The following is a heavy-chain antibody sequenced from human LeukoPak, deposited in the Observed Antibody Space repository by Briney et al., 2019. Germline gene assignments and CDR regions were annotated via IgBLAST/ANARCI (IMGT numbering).Heavy chain of an antibody. CDR3: AKDEDYGDPTSDY. V-gene: IGHV3-30*02. CDR1: GFTFSSYG. D-gene: IGHD4-17*01. Sequence: PGGSLRLSCAASGFTFSSYGMHWVRQAPGKGLEWVAFIRYDGSNKYYADSVKGRFTISRDNSKNTLYLQMNSLRAEDTAVYYCAKDEDYGDPTSDYWGQGTLVTVSS. J-gene: IGHJ4*02. CDR2: IRYDGSNK.